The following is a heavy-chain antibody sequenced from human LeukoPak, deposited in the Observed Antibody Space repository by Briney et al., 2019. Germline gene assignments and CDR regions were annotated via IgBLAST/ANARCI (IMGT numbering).Heavy chain of an antibody. CDR3: ASVYSSGWYYFDY. Sequence: GESLKISCKGSGYSFTSYWIGWVRQMPGKGPEWMGIIYPGDSDTRYSPSFQGQVTISADKSISTAYLQWSSLKASDTAMYYCASVYSSGWYYFDYWGQGTLVTVSS. D-gene: IGHD6-19*01. J-gene: IGHJ4*02. CDR2: IYPGDSDT. CDR1: GYSFTSYW. V-gene: IGHV5-51*01.